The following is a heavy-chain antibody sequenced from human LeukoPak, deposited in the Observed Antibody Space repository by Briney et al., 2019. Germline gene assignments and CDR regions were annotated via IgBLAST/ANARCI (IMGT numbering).Heavy chain of an antibody. D-gene: IGHD3-22*01. Sequence: PGGSLRLSCAASGFTFSSYWMHWVRQAPGKGPVWVARINSDGSSTNYADSVRGRFAISRDDAKNTLYLQMNSLRAEDTAVYYCVRRHSSGYFDYWGQGTLVTVSS. CDR3: VRRHSSGYFDY. V-gene: IGHV3-74*01. CDR1: GFTFSSYW. J-gene: IGHJ4*02. CDR2: INSDGSST.